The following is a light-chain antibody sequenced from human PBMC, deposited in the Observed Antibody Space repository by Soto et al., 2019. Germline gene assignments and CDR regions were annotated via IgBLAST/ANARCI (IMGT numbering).Light chain of an antibody. V-gene: IGKV3-20*01. CDR2: GAS. Sequence: EIVLTQSPGTLSLSPGERATLSCRASQSFSSNYLACYQQKPGQTPRLLIYGASSRATGITDRFSGSGSGTDFTVTISRLEPEDFAVYYCHQYASSSRTFGQGTKVEIK. CDR3: HQYASSSRT. J-gene: IGKJ1*01. CDR1: QSFSSNY.